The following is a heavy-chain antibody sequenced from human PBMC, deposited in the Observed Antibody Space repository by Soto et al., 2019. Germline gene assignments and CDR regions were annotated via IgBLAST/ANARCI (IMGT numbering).Heavy chain of an antibody. CDR3: AKVVTMIVVVISYFDY. J-gene: IGHJ4*02. D-gene: IGHD3-22*01. V-gene: IGHV3-23*01. CDR1: GFTFSSYA. CDR2: ISGSGGST. Sequence: GGSLRLSCAASGFTFSSYAMSWVRQSPGKGLEWVSAISGSGGSTYYADSVKGRFTISRDNSKNTLYLQMNSLRAEDTAVYYCAKVVTMIVVVISYFDYWGQVTLVTVSS.